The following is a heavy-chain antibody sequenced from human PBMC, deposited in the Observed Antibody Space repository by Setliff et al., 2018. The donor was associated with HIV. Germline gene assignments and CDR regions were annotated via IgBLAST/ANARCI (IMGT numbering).Heavy chain of an antibody. Sequence: GESLKISCKASGYNFTNYWTAWVRQMPGRGLDYMGIIYPSDSHTTYSPSFQGQITISADKSLSTAYLQWSSLKASDTAIYYCARQQMERTYHSFWTSYLKRSPPDGADWYFDLWGPGTPVTVSS. CDR3: ARQQMERTYHSFWTSYLKRSPPDGADWYFDL. V-gene: IGHV5-51*01. D-gene: IGHD3-3*01. CDR1: GYNFTNYW. CDR2: IYPSDSHT. J-gene: IGHJ2*01.